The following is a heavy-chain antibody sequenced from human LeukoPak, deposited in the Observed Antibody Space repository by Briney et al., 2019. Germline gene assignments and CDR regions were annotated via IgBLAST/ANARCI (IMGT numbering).Heavy chain of an antibody. CDR1: GFTFSSYG. CDR3: ARGPKAAPNYYYYYGMDV. Sequence: GGSLRLSCAASGFTFSSYGMHWVRQAPGKGLEWVAVIWYDGSNKYYADSVKGRFTISRDNSKNTLYLQMNSLRAEDTAVYYCARGPKAAPNYYYYYGMDVWGQGTTVTVSS. D-gene: IGHD6-6*01. CDR2: IWYDGSNK. J-gene: IGHJ6*02. V-gene: IGHV3-33*01.